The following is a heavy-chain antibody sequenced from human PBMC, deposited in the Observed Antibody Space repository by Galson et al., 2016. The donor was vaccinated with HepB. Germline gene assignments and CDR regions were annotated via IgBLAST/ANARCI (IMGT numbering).Heavy chain of an antibody. CDR3: ASSVAAACNWFDP. V-gene: IGHV3-74*01. J-gene: IGHJ5*02. CDR1: GFTFSSYW. Sequence: SLRLSCAASGFTFSSYWMHWVRQAPGKGLVWVSRINSDGSSTSYADSVKGRFTISRDNAKNTLYLQMNSLRAEDTAVYYCASSVAAACNWFDPWGQGTLVTVSS. CDR2: INSDGSST. D-gene: IGHD6-13*01.